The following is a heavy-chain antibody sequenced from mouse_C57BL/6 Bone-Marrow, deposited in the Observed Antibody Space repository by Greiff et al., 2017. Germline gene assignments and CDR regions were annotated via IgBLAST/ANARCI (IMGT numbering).Heavy chain of an antibody. CDR2: FYPGSGSI. D-gene: IGHD2-2*01. CDR1: GYTFTEYT. V-gene: IGHV1-62-2*01. J-gene: IGHJ3*01. CDR3: ARHEDGYDEKPGFAY. Sequence: VMLVESGAELVKPGASVKLSCKASGYTFTEYTIHWVKQRSGQGLEWIGWFYPGSGSIKYNEKFKDKATLTADKSSSTVYMELSRLTSEDSAVYFCARHEDGYDEKPGFAYWGQGTLVTVSA.